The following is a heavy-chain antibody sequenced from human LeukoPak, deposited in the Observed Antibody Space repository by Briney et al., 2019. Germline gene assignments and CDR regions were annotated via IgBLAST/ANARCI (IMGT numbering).Heavy chain of an antibody. CDR1: GFTFSRFA. J-gene: IGHJ3*02. CDR3: VREPFEM. V-gene: IGHV3-30*04. CDR2: ISKDGGIQ. Sequence: PGGSLRLSCTASGFTFSRFAMYWVRQAPGKGLEWVAVISKDGGIQAYTDSMKGRFTISRDNSKNTMYLQMNSLRAEDSAVYYCVREPFEMWGQGTMVTVSS.